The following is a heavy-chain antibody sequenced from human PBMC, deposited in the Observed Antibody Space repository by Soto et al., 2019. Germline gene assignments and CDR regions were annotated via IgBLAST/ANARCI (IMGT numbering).Heavy chain of an antibody. D-gene: IGHD3-3*02. J-gene: IGHJ5*02. CDR2: IIPIFGTA. CDR3: AGIGSIFGQHLSNWFDR. CDR1: GGTFSSYA. Sequence: QVQLVQSGAEVKKPGSSVKVSCKASGGTFSSYAISWVRQAPGQGLEWMGGIIPIFGTANYAQKFQGRVTIAADESTSTAYMELSSLRYEDTAVYYCAGIGSIFGQHLSNWFDRWGPGNLVTDSS. V-gene: IGHV1-69*01.